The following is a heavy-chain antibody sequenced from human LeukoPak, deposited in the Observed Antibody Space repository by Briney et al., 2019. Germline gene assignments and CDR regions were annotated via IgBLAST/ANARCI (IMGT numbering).Heavy chain of an antibody. D-gene: IGHD2-15*01. CDR2: IYYTGST. Sequence: PSETLSLTCTVSGGSISSGGYYWSWIRQPPGKGLEWIGYIYYTGSTSYNPSLKSRVTISIDTSKNQFSLKLSSVTAADTAVYYCASEYCSGGSCYYNWFDPWGQGTLVTVSS. J-gene: IGHJ5*02. CDR3: ASEYCSGGSCYYNWFDP. CDR1: GGSISSGGYY. V-gene: IGHV4-61*08.